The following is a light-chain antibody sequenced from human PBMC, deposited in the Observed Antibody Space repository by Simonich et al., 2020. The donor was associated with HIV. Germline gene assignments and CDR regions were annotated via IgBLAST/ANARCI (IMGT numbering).Light chain of an antibody. J-gene: IGKJ2*01. CDR3: QQRFNWPPYT. V-gene: IGKV3D-20*02. CDR2: DAS. CDR1: QSVSSSY. Sequence: ENVLTQSPGTLSLSPGERATLSCRASQSVSSSYLAWYQQKPGLAPRLLIYDASSRATGIPDRFSGSGSGTDFTLTISSLEPEDFAVYYCQQRFNWPPYTFGQGTKLEI.